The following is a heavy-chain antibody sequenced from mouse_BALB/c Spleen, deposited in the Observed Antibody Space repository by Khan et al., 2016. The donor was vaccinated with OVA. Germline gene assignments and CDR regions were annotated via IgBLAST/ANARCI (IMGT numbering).Heavy chain of an antibody. Sequence: VQLKQSGTVLVRPGALVRLSCTASGFNIKDYYIHWVKQRPDQGLEWIGWIDPDNGNTMYDPNFQGKANITADTSSNTAYLQLSSLTSEDTAVYYWPRSLLLYHDYWGQGTTLTVSS. CDR2: IDPDNGNT. D-gene: IGHD2-1*01. J-gene: IGHJ2*01. CDR1: GFNIKDYY. CDR3: PRSLLLYHDY. V-gene: IGHV14-1*02.